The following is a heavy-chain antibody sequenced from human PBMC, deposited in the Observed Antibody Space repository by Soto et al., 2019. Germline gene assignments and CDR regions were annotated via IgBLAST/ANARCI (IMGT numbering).Heavy chain of an antibody. J-gene: IGHJ6*03. V-gene: IGHV1-8*01. Sequence: QVQLVQSGAEVKKPGASVKVSCKASGYTFTSYDINWVRQATGQGLEWMGWMNPNSGNTGYAQKFQGRVTMTRNTSISTAYMELSSLSSEDTAVYYCARVIAWPLNYYYYYMDVWGKGTTVTVSS. D-gene: IGHD3-16*02. CDR1: GYTFTSYD. CDR2: MNPNSGNT. CDR3: ARVIAWPLNYYYYYMDV.